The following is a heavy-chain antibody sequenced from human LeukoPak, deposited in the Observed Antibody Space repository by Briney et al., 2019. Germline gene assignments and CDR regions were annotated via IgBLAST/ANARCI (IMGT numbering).Heavy chain of an antibody. Sequence: PSETLSLTCTVSGYSISSGYYWGWIRQPPGKGLEWIGSIYHSGSTNYNPSLKSRVTISVDTSKNQFSLKLSSVTAADTAVYYCARVKGWRDYYGSGRYYFDYWGQGTLVNVSS. CDR1: GYSISSGYY. CDR2: IYHSGST. D-gene: IGHD3-10*01. CDR3: ARVKGWRDYYGSGRYYFDY. J-gene: IGHJ4*02. V-gene: IGHV4-38-2*02.